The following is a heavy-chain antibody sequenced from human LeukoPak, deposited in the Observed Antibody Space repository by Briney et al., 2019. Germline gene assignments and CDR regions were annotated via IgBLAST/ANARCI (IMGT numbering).Heavy chain of an antibody. CDR2: ISYDGSNK. CDR3: AKESVTGHPTVTTEFDY. CDR1: GFTFSSYG. V-gene: IGHV3-30*18. J-gene: IGHJ4*02. D-gene: IGHD4-17*01. Sequence: GSLRLSCATSGFTFSSYGMHWVRQAPGKGPEWVAVISYDGSNKYYADSVKGRFTISRDNSKNTLYLQTNSLRAEDTAVYYCAKESVTGHPTVTTEFDYWGQGTLVTVSS.